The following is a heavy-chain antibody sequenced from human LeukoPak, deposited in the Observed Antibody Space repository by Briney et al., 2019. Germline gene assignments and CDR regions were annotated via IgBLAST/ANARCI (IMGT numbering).Heavy chain of an antibody. V-gene: IGHV3-20*04. Sequence: GGSLRLSCAASGFTFDDYGMSWVRQAPGKGLEWVSGISWNGDSTGYADSVKGRFTISRDNAKNSLYLQMNSLRAEDTALYYCARLGYCSSTSCRSYYYYYYMDVWGKGTTVTVSS. J-gene: IGHJ6*03. D-gene: IGHD2-2*01. CDR1: GFTFDDYG. CDR3: ARLGYCSSTSCRSYYYYYYMDV. CDR2: ISWNGDST.